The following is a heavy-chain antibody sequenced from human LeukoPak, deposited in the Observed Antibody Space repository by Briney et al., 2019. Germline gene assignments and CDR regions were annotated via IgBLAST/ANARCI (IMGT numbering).Heavy chain of an antibody. CDR2: ISYDGSNE. CDR1: GFXFSTYA. V-gene: IGHV3-30-3*01. J-gene: IGHJ6*02. CDR3: ARDGAVARYYYGMDV. D-gene: IGHD6-19*01. Sequence: GGSLRLSCAASGFXFSTYAIHWVRQAPGKGLEWVAVISYDGSNEYYADSVKGRFTISRDSSKNTLYLQMNSLRGEDMAVYYCARDGAVARYYYGMDVWGQGTTVTVSS.